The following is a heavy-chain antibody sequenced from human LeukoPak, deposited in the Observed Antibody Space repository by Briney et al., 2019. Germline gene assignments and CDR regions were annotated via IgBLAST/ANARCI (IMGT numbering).Heavy chain of an antibody. CDR3: ARAPDSSGYYYISDC. D-gene: IGHD3-22*01. V-gene: IGHV3-53*01. CDR1: GFTVSSNY. Sequence: LSGGSLRLSCAASGFTVSSNYMSWVRQAPGKGLEWVSVIYSGGSTYYADSVKGRFTISRDNSKNTLYLQMNSLRAEDTAVYYCARAPDSSGYYYISDCWGQGTLVTVSS. CDR2: IYSGGST. J-gene: IGHJ4*02.